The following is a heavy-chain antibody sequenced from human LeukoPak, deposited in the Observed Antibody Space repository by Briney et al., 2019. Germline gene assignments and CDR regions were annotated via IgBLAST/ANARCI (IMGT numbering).Heavy chain of an antibody. J-gene: IGHJ3*02. V-gene: IGHV4-30-4*01. CDR2: IYYSGST. D-gene: IGHD1-1*01. Sequence: SETLSLTCTVSGGSISSGDYYWSWIRQPPGTGLEWIGYIYYSGSTYYNPSLKSRVTISVDTSKNQFSLKLSSVTVADTAVYYCARDYNRDAFDIWGQGTMVTVSS. CDR3: ARDYNRDAFDI. CDR1: GGSISSGDYY.